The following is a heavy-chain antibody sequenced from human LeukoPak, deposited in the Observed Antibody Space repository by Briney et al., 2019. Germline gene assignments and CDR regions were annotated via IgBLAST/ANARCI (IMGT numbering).Heavy chain of an antibody. CDR1: GGSFSGYY. CDR3: ARGLPHHPHLFWSGYYTGNWFDP. D-gene: IGHD3-3*01. Sequence: TPSETLSLTCAVYGGSFSGYYWSWIRQPPGKGLEWIGEINHSGSTNYNPSLKSRVTISVDTSKNQFSLKLSSVTAADTAVYYCARGLPHHPHLFWSGYYTGNWFDPWGQGTLVTVSS. CDR2: INHSGST. J-gene: IGHJ5*02. V-gene: IGHV4-34*01.